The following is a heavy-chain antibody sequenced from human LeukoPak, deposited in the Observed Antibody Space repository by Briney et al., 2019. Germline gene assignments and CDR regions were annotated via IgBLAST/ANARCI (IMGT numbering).Heavy chain of an antibody. J-gene: IGHJ4*02. D-gene: IGHD3-10*01. CDR1: GFTFSSYG. Sequence: PGGSLRLSCAASGFTFSSYGMHWVRQAPGKGLEWVAVISYDGSNKYYADSVKGRFTISRDNSKNTLNVQMNSLRAEDTAVYYCARAPNNYGKFDYWGQGTLVTVSS. V-gene: IGHV3-30*03. CDR2: ISYDGSNK. CDR3: ARAPNNYGKFDY.